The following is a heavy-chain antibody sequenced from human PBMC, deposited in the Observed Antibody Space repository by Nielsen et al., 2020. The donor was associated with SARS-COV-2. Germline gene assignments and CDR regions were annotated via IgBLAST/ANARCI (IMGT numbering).Heavy chain of an antibody. J-gene: IGHJ2*01. D-gene: IGHD3-22*01. Sequence: ASVKVSCKASGYTFTTYDINWLRQATGQGLEWMGWMTPNNGATGYAQKFQGRVTLTWDTSISTAYMALSSLRSEDTAEYYCAREKRDSYDSTGYFDLWGRGTLVTVSS. CDR2: MTPNNGAT. CDR3: AREKRDSYDSTGYFDL. CDR1: GYTFTTYD. V-gene: IGHV1-8*01.